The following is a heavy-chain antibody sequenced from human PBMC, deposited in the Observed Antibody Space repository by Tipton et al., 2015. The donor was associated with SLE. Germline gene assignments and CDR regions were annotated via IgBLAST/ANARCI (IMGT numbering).Heavy chain of an antibody. Sequence: LRLSCTVSGVSISSSSYYWGWLRQPPGKGLEWIGSIYYSGRIYYNPSLKSRVTISVDTSKNQFSLKLSSVTAADTAVYYCASPGIAAAGSGAFDIWGQGTVVTVSS. CDR3: ASPGIAAAGSGAFDI. CDR1: GVSISSSSYY. V-gene: IGHV4-39*01. CDR2: IYYSGRI. J-gene: IGHJ3*02. D-gene: IGHD6-13*01.